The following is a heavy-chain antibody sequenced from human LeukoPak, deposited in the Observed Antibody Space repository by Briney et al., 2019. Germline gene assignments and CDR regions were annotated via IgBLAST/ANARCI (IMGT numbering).Heavy chain of an antibody. J-gene: IGHJ4*02. Sequence: GGSLRLSCAASGFTFNXXXVXXVRQAXGXXXXXXXCISSTXSTIYCADXVXXXXXVSRDNAKNSLYLQMNSLRAEDTAVYYCARPGYNSGSEYFDYWGQGTLVTASS. CDR1: GFTFNXXX. D-gene: IGHD6-19*01. CDR2: ISSTXSTI. CDR3: ARPGYNSGSEYFDY. V-gene: IGHV3-48*03.